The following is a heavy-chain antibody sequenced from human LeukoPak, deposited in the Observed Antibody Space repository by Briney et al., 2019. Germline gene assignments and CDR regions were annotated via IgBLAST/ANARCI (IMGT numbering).Heavy chain of an antibody. CDR3: ARDGISMRYYDY. J-gene: IGHJ4*02. CDR1: GGSISSGSYY. Sequence: PSETLSLTCTVSGGSISSGSYYWSWIRQPAGKGLEWIGRIYTSGSTNYNPSLKSRVTISVDTSKNQFSLKLSSVTAADTAVYYCARDGISMRYYDYWGQGTLVTVSS. CDR2: IYTSGST. V-gene: IGHV4-61*02.